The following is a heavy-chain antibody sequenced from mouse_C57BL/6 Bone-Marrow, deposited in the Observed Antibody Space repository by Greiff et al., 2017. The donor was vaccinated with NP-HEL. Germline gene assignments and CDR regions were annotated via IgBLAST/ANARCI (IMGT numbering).Heavy chain of an antibody. CDR2: IYTGNGYT. Sequence: VQLQQSGAELVRPGSSVKMSCKTSGYTFTSYGINWVKQRPGQGLEWIGYIYTGNGYTEYNEKFKGKATLTSDTSSSTAYMQLSSMTSEDSAIYFCARFRDWTDYAMDYWGKRTSVTVST. CDR1: GYTFTSYG. J-gene: IGHJ4*01. CDR3: ARFRDWTDYAMDY. V-gene: IGHV1-58*01. D-gene: IGHD3-2*02.